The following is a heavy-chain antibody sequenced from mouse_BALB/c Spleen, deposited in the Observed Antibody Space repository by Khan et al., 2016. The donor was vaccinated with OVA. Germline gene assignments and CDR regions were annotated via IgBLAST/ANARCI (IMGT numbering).Heavy chain of an antibody. V-gene: IGHV3-2*02. D-gene: IGHD1-1*01. J-gene: IGHJ4*01. Sequence: EVQLQESGPGLVKPSQSLSLTCTVTGYSITSNYAWNWIRQFPGNKLEWMGYISYSGSTSYNPSLKSRISITRDTSKNQFFLQLSSVTTEDTATYYCARGNYSGYAMDYWGQGTSVTVSS. CDR1: GYSITSNYA. CDR3: ARGNYSGYAMDY. CDR2: ISYSGST.